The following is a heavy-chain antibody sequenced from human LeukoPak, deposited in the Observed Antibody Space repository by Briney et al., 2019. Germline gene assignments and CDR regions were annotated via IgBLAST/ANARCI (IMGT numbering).Heavy chain of an antibody. D-gene: IGHD6-13*01. Sequence: GGYLRFYCAAYGFTFSSYAMSWDRKAPGKGLEWVSSIMTTSDYIHYADSLKGRVAISRDNAKNSLYLQMNSLRAEDTAVYYCARGGIYSQGFDFWGQGSLVTVSS. V-gene: IGHV3-21*01. CDR1: GFTFSSYA. CDR2: IMTTSDYI. J-gene: IGHJ4*02. CDR3: ARGGIYSQGFDF.